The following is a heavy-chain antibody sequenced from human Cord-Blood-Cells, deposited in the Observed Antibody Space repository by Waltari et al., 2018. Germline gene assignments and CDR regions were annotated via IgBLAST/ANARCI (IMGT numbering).Heavy chain of an antibody. J-gene: IGHJ4*02. CDR2: IAYDGSNK. CDR1: GFTFSSYG. CDR3: AKDQDYGYFDY. D-gene: IGHD3-10*01. Sequence: QVQLVESGGGVVQHGRSLRLSCAAYGFTFSSYGMHWVRPAPGKGLECVAVIAYDGSNKYYADSVKGRFTISRDNSKNTLYLQMNSLRAEDTAVYYCAKDQDYGYFDYWGQGTLVTVSS. V-gene: IGHV3-30*18.